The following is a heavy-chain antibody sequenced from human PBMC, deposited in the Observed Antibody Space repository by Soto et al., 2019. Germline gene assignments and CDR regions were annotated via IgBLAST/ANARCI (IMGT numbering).Heavy chain of an antibody. J-gene: IGHJ4*02. D-gene: IGHD5-12*01. Sequence: EVQLVESGGGLVKPGASLRLSCAASGFSVSLYNLTWVRQAPGKGLEWVSSISGSSTYKSYADSLKGRFTISRDNAKNSLYLQMNNLRVEDTAVYYCARDERSVAVATVFDHWGQGTLVTVSS. CDR2: ISGSSTYK. CDR1: GFSVSLYN. V-gene: IGHV3-21*01. CDR3: ARDERSVAVATVFDH.